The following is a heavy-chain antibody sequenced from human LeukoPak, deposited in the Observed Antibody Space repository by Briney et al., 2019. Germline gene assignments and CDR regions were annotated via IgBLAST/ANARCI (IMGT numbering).Heavy chain of an antibody. CDR2: ISAYNGNT. CDR1: GYTFTSYG. D-gene: IGHD3-22*01. Sequence: ASVKVSCKASGYTFTSYGISWVRQAPGQGLEWMGWISAYNGNTHYAQKLQGRVTMTTDTSTSTVYMELRSLRSDDTAAYYCARGSPPRRNYDSRGYYSYYFDYRGQGTLVTVSS. CDR3: ARGSPPRRNYDSRGYYSYYFDY. J-gene: IGHJ4*02. V-gene: IGHV1-18*01.